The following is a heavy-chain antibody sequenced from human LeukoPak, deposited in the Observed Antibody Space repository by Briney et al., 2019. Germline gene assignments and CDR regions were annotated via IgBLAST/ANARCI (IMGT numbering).Heavy chain of an antibody. Sequence: ASVKVSCKASGYTFTGYYMHWVRQAPGQGLEWMGWINPNSGGTNYAQKFQGRVTMTRDTSISTAYMELSRLRSDDTAVHYCARYPIFGVVVVKGMDVWGQGTTVTVSS. CDR3: ARYPIFGVVVVKGMDV. CDR2: INPNSGGT. V-gene: IGHV1-2*02. CDR1: GYTFTGYY. J-gene: IGHJ6*02. D-gene: IGHD3-3*01.